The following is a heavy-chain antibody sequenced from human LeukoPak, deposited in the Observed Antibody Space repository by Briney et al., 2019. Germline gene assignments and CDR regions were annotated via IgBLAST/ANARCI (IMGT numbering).Heavy chain of an antibody. D-gene: IGHD3-10*01. Sequence: GASVKDSCKASGYTFTGYYMHWVRPAPGQGLEWMGWINPNSGGTNYAQKFRGRVTMTRDTPISTAYMEQSRLRSDDTAVYFWARAPSIWFALHSFDIWGQGTMVTVSS. CDR2: INPNSGGT. CDR1: GYTFTGYY. CDR3: ARAPSIWFALHSFDI. V-gene: IGHV1-2*02. J-gene: IGHJ3*02.